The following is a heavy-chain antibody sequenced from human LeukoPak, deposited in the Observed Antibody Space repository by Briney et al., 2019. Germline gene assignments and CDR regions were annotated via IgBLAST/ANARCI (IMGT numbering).Heavy chain of an antibody. CDR1: GGTFSGYY. J-gene: IGHJ4*02. Sequence: SETLSLTCAVYGGTFSGYYWNWIRQHPGKGLEWIGYIYYSGSTYYNPSLKSRVTISVDTSKNQFSLKLSSVTAADTAVYYCARGPDYDILTGSDFDYWGQGTLVTVSS. CDR2: IYYSGST. V-gene: IGHV4-31*11. D-gene: IGHD3-9*01. CDR3: ARGPDYDILTGSDFDY.